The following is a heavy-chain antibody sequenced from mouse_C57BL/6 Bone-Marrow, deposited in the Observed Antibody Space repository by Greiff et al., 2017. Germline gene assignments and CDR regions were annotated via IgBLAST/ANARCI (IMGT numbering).Heavy chain of an antibody. CDR1: GYSITSGYY. Sequence: DVQLQESGPGLVKPSQSLSLTCSVTGYSITSGYYWNWIRQFPGNKLEWMGYISYDGSNNYNHSLKNRISITRDTSKNQFFLKLHSVTTEDTATYDCARRDAGYYFYFYYWGQGTTLTVSS. CDR3: ARRDAGYYFYFYY. CDR2: ISYDGSN. V-gene: IGHV3-6*01. D-gene: IGHD2-3*01. J-gene: IGHJ2*01.